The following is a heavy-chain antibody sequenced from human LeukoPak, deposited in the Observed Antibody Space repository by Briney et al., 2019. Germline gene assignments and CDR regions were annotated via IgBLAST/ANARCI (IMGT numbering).Heavy chain of an antibody. CDR2: IYYSGST. D-gene: IGHD3-10*01. Sequence: PSETLFLTCTVSGGSISSYYWSWIRQPPGKGLEWIGYIYYSGSTNYNPSLKSRVTISVDTSKNQFSLKLSSVTAADTAVYYCARRPVIGDAFDIWGQGTMVTVSS. V-gene: IGHV4-59*01. CDR3: ARRPVIGDAFDI. J-gene: IGHJ3*02. CDR1: GGSISSYY.